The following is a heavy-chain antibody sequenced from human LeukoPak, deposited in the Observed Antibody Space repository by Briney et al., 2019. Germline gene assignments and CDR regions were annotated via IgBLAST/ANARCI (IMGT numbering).Heavy chain of an antibody. CDR1: GGSFSGYY. CDR3: ARGRPIIMVYAMPNYYYMDV. J-gene: IGHJ6*03. D-gene: IGHD2-8*01. CDR2: INHSGST. V-gene: IGHV4-34*01. Sequence: SGTLSLTCAVYGGSFSGYYWSWIRQPPGKGLEWIGEINHSGSTNYNPSLKSRVTISVDTSKNQFSLKLSSVTAADTAVYYCARGRPIIMVYAMPNYYYMDVWGKGTTVTVSS.